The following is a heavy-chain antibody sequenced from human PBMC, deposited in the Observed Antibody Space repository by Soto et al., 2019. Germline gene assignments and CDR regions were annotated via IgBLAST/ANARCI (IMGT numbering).Heavy chain of an antibody. V-gene: IGHV4-4*02. Sequence: QVQLQESGPGLVRPSGTLSLTCAVSGGSISSDNWWSWVRQPPGKGLEWIGEIYHSGSTNYNPSLKSRVTMSVVPSKNLFSLTLNSVTAADTAFYYCARDQGSHPGDWGQGNLVSVSS. CDR2: IYHSGST. D-gene: IGHD6-13*01. J-gene: IGHJ4*02. CDR1: GGSISSDNW. CDR3: ARDQGSHPGD.